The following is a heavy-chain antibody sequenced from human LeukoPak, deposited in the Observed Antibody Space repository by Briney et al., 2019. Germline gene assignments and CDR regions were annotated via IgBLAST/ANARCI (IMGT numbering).Heavy chain of an antibody. Sequence: GASVKVSCKASGYTFTSYYMHWVRQAPGQGLEWMGIINPSGGSTSYAQKFQGRVTMTRDTSTSTVYMELSSLRSEDTAVYYCARDATAVAGTPDYYFDYWGQGTLVTVSS. CDR2: INPSGGST. V-gene: IGHV1-46*01. CDR3: ARDATAVAGTPDYYFDY. J-gene: IGHJ4*02. D-gene: IGHD6-19*01. CDR1: GYTFTSYY.